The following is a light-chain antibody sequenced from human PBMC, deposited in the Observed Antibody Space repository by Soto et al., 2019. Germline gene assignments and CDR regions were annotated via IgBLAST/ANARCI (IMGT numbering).Light chain of an antibody. V-gene: IGLV2-11*01. J-gene: IGLJ1*01. CDR1: SSDVGGYSY. CDR3: FSYAGRYAYV. Sequence: QSALTQPRSVSGSPGQSVTISCTGTSSDVGGYSYVSWYQQHPGKAPKLMIYDVNTRPSGIPDRFSGSKSGNTASLTICGLQAEDEAYYCWFSYAGRYAYVFGTGTKLTVL. CDR2: DVN.